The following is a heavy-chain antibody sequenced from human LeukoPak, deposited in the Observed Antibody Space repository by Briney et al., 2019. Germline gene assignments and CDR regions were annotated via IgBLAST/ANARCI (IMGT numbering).Heavy chain of an antibody. CDR1: GDSISSYY. CDR2: VYDSGST. Sequence: SETLSLTCTVSGDSISSYYWSWIRQPPRKGLEWIGYVYDSGSTNYNPSLKSRVTISADTSKNQFSLKLSSVTSADTAVYYCARHSAARLSYYNWFDPWGQGTLVTVSS. J-gene: IGHJ5*02. D-gene: IGHD2-15*01. V-gene: IGHV4-59*08. CDR3: ARHSAARLSYYNWFDP.